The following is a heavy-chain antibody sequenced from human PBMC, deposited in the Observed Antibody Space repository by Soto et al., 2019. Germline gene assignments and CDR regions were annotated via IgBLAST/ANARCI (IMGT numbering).Heavy chain of an antibody. D-gene: IGHD6-13*01. Sequence: GASVKVSCKASGGAFNNYAIYWVRQAPGQGLEWLGTIVPVFPSVYYAPRFQGRLTITADGSTDTVYMMLTSLKSEDTAVYYWAREMPSTAAAYFYYGLNVWGQGTWVTVS. V-gene: IGHV1-69*13. CDR2: IVPVFPSV. CDR3: AREMPSTAAAYFYYGLNV. J-gene: IGHJ6*02. CDR1: GGAFNNYA.